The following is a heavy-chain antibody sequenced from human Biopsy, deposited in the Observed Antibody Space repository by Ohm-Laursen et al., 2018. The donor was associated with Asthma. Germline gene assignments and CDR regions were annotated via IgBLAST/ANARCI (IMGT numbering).Heavy chain of an antibody. Sequence: SVKVSRNASCYTFNIAGITWARQAPGQGLEWMGWDSVYNGNTKVAQKLQDRVTMITDTSTSTAYMELRSLRSDDTAVYFCARAVDYSHYYGIDVWGQGTTVTVS. V-gene: IGHV1-18*01. CDR3: ARAVDYSHYYGIDV. CDR2: DSVYNGNT. CDR1: CYTFNIAG. D-gene: IGHD3-10*01. J-gene: IGHJ6*02.